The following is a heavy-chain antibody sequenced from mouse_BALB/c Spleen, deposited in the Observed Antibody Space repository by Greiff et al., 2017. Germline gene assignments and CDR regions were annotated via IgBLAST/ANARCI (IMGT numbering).Heavy chain of an antibody. D-gene: IGHD1-1*01. V-gene: IGHV1-14*01. CDR3: ARDYHGSSSDY. J-gene: IGHJ2*01. CDR2: INPYNDGT. CDR1: GYTFTSYV. Sequence: EVQLQQSGPELVKPGASVKMSCKASGYTFTSYVMHWVKQKPGQGLEWIGYINPYNDGTKYNEKFKGKATLTTDKSSSTAYMELSSLTSEDSAVYYCARDYHGSSSDYWGQGTTLTVSS.